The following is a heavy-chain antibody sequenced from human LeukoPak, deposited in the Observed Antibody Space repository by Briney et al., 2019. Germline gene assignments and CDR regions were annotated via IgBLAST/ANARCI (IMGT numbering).Heavy chain of an antibody. D-gene: IGHD5-12*01. J-gene: IGHJ4*02. CDR3: AKDPAVATSRDY. CDR1: GFTFSSYA. Sequence: PGGSLRLSCAASGFTFSSYAMSWVRQAPGKGLEWVSAISGSGGSTYYADSVKGRFPIYRDNSKNTLYLQMTSLRAEDTAVYYCAKDPAVATSRDYSGQGTLVTVSS. V-gene: IGHV3-23*01. CDR2: ISGSGGST.